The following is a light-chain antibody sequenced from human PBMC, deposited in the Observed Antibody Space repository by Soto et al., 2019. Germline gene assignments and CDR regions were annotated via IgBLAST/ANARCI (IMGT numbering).Light chain of an antibody. CDR1: QSVSSN. CDR3: QQYIRWPLT. J-gene: IGKJ4*01. CDR2: GAS. Sequence: EIVLTQSPATLSVSHGERATLSCRASQSVSSNLAWYQQKPGQAPRLLIYGASTRATGIPARFSGSGSGTEFTLTISSLQSEDYAVYFCQQYIRWPLTFGGGTKVDIK. V-gene: IGKV3D-15*01.